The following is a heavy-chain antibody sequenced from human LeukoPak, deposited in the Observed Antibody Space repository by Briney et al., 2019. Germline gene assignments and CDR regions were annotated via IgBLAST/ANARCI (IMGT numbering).Heavy chain of an antibody. CDR2: IYYSGST. D-gene: IGHD2-2*01. CDR1: GGSISSSSYY. J-gene: IGHJ6*03. Sequence: SETLSLTCTVSGGSISSSSYYWGWIRQPPGKGLEWIGSIYYSGSTYYNPSLKSRVTMSVDTSKNQFSLKLSSVTAADTAVYYCARAGVVPAAYYYYYYMDVWGKGTTVTVSS. CDR3: ARAGVVPAAYYYYYYMDV. V-gene: IGHV4-39*07.